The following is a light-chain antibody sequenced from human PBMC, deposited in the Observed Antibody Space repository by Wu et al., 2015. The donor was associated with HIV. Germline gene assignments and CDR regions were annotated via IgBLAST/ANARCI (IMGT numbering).Light chain of an antibody. CDR2: GAS. V-gene: IGKV3-20*01. CDR1: RLLRATY. Sequence: TLVLAGPVRLLRATYFSPGSSRNLGPRLPRLLVYGASSRATGVPDRFSGSGSGTDFTLTITRLDPEDGAVYYCQQYGSSPYTFGQGTNLEIK. CDR3: QQYGSSPYT. J-gene: IGKJ2*01.